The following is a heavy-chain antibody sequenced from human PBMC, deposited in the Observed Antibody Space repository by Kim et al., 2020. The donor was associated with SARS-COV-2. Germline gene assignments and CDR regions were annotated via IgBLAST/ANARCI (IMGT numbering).Heavy chain of an antibody. CDR2: MNPNSGNT. CDR1: GYTFTSYD. J-gene: IGHJ3*02. Sequence: ASVKVSCKSSGYTFTSYDINWVRQATGQGLEWMGWMNPNSGNTGYAQKFQGRVTMTRNTSISTAYMELSSLRSEDTAVYYCARGGLGDFWSGYYRDAFDMWGQGTMVTVSS. V-gene: IGHV1-8*01. CDR3: ARGGLGDFWSGYYRDAFDM. D-gene: IGHD3-3*01.